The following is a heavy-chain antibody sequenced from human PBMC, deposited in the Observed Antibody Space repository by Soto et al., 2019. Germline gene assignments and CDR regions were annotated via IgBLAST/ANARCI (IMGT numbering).Heavy chain of an antibody. CDR1: GFTFTNYW. CDR3: ATAYVYDFENSNYYRDAFDI. Sequence: PGESLKISCRGSGFTFTNYWIAWVRQMPGKGLEWMGIIYPGDSETSYSPSFQGQVIISADKSTSTAFLQWSSLKASDTAMYYCATAYVYDFENSNYYRDAFDIWGQGTLVTVSS. J-gene: IGHJ3*02. V-gene: IGHV5-51*01. CDR2: IYPGDSET. D-gene: IGHD3-22*01.